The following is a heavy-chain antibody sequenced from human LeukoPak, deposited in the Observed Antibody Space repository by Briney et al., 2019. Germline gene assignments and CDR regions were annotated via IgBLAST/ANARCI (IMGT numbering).Heavy chain of an antibody. J-gene: IGHJ5*02. V-gene: IGHV4-39*01. Sequence: SETLSLTCTVSGGSISSSSYYWGWIRQPPGKGLEWIGSIYYSGSTYYNPSLKSRVTLSVDTSKNQFSLKLSSVTAADTAVYYCARSGVWPLPRYNWFDPWGQGTLVTVSS. D-gene: IGHD3-16*01. CDR3: ARSGVWPLPRYNWFDP. CDR2: IYYSGST. CDR1: GGSISSSSYY.